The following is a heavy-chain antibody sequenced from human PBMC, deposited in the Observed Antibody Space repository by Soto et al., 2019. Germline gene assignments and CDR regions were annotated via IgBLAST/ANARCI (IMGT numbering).Heavy chain of an antibody. Sequence: KVSCKASGGTFSSYAISWLRQAPGQGLEWMGRVIPNLGVTNYAKKFQGRFTIVVDTSTSTAYMELNSLRYEDTAVYYCARDKGYCSDTSCPDFDYWGQGTLVTVSS. CDR3: ARDKGYCSDTSCPDFDY. CDR1: GGTFSSYA. J-gene: IGHJ4*02. CDR2: VIPNLGVT. V-gene: IGHV1-69*04. D-gene: IGHD2-15*01.